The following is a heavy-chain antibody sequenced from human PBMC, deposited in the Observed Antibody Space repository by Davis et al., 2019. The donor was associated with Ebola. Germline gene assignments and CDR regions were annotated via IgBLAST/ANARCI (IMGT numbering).Heavy chain of an antibody. CDR1: GFTSSSYA. J-gene: IGHJ5*02. CDR3: ARDSSGSYFGWFDP. CDR2: ISYVGSNK. Sequence: PGGSLRLSCAASGFTSSSYAMHWVRQAPGKGLEWVAVISYVGSNKYYADSVKGRFTISRDNPKNTRYLQMNSLRAEDTDVYYCARDSSGSYFGWFDPWGQGTLVTVSS. V-gene: IGHV3-30*04. D-gene: IGHD3-10*01.